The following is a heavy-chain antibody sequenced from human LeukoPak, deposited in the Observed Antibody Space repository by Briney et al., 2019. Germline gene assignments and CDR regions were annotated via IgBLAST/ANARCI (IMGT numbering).Heavy chain of an antibody. D-gene: IGHD3-22*01. CDR2: INPNSGGT. V-gene: IGHV1-2*02. Sequence: ASVKVSCKASGYTFTGYYMHWVRQAPGQGLEWMGWINPNSGGTNYAQKFQGRVTMTRDTSISTAYMELSRLRSDDTAVYYCARDLYYYDSSGYVHYWGQGTLVTVSS. CDR1: GYTFTGYY. J-gene: IGHJ4*02. CDR3: ARDLYYYDSSGYVHY.